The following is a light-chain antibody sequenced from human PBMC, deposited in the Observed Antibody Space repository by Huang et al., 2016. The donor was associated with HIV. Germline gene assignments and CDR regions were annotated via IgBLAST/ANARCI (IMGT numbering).Light chain of an antibody. CDR3: LQYSSWPPVT. J-gene: IGKJ5*01. V-gene: IGKV3D-15*01. CDR2: GAS. Sequence: EMVMTQSPATLSVSPGERATLSCRASQSVGSNLAWYQQRPGQAPRLRMYGASTRATGIPARFSGSGSGTEFTLTISSLQSEDFAIYYCLQYSSWPPVTFGQGTRLEI. CDR1: QSVGSN.